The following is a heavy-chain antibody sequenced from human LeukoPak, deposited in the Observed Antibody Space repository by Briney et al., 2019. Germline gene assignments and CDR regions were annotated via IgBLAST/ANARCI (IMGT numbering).Heavy chain of an antibody. J-gene: IGHJ4*02. CDR2: IYGGGST. Sequence: GGSLRLSCAASGFTFSSHWMHWVRQAPGKGLEWVSVIYGGGSTYYADSVKGRFTISRDNAENSLYLQMNSLRDEDTAVYYCARAMRSGYDYWGQGTLVTVSS. CDR1: GFTFSSHW. V-gene: IGHV3-66*01. D-gene: IGHD5-12*01. CDR3: ARAMRSGYDY.